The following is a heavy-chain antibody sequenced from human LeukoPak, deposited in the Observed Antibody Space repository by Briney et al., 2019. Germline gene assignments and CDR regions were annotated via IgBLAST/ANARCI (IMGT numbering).Heavy chain of an antibody. CDR1: GYTFTGYY. Sequence: ASVKVSCKASGYTFTGYYMHWVRQAPGQGLEWMGIINPSGGSTSYAQKFQGRVTMTRDTSTSTVYMELSSLRSEDTAVYYCARSFTSSGVLPAAMEYWGQGTLVTVSS. CDR3: ARSFTSSGVLPAAMEY. D-gene: IGHD2-2*01. CDR2: INPSGGST. J-gene: IGHJ4*02. V-gene: IGHV1-46*01.